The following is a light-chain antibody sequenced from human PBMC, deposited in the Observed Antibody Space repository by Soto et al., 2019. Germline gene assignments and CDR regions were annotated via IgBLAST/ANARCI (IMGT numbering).Light chain of an antibody. Sequence: EIVLTQSPGTLSLSTGERATLSCRASQSVSSNYLAWYQQKPGQAPRLLIYGASSRATGIPDRFSGSGSGTDFTLIISRREPEDFAVYYCQQSGSSPRTFGQGTKV. CDR2: GAS. J-gene: IGKJ1*01. CDR1: QSVSSNY. CDR3: QQSGSSPRT. V-gene: IGKV3-20*01.